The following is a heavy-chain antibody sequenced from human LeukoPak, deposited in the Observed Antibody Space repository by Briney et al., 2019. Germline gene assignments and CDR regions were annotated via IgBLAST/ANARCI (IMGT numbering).Heavy chain of an antibody. CDR2: ISAYNGNT. Sequence: ASVKVSCKASGYTFTSYGISWVRQAPGQGLEWMGWISAYNGNTNYAQKLQGRVTMTTDTSTSTAYMELRSLRSDDTAVYYCARDRYCSAGSCYNYGMDVWGQGTTVTVSS. CDR1: GYTFTSYG. CDR3: ARDRYCSAGSCYNYGMDV. V-gene: IGHV1-18*01. D-gene: IGHD2-15*01. J-gene: IGHJ6*02.